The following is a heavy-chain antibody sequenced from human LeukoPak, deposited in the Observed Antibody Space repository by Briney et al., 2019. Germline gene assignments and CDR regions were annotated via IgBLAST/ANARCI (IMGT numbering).Heavy chain of an antibody. CDR2: ISGSGGST. V-gene: IGHV3-23*01. J-gene: IGHJ4*02. CDR3: AKGYSSSWYWDYFDY. Sequence: GGSLRLSCAASGFTFSSYAMSWVRQAPGKGLEWVSAISGSGGSTYYADSVKGRFTISRDNSKNTLYLQMNSLRAEDTAVYYCAKGYSSSWYWDYFDYWGQGTLVTVSS. CDR1: GFTFSSYA. D-gene: IGHD6-13*01.